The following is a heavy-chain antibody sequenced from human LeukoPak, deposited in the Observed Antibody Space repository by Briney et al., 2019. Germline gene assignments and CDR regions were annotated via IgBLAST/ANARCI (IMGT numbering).Heavy chain of an antibody. D-gene: IGHD5-24*01. CDR3: ARGQGRHIDMAPSFDY. J-gene: IGHJ4*02. Sequence: SCKVSGYTLTELSMHWVRQAPGKGLEWVAVISSDGSNKYYADSMKGRFTISRDNSKNTLYVQMNSLRGEDTAVYSCARGQGRHIDMAPSFDYWGQGTLVTVSS. V-gene: IGHV3-30*04. CDR1: GYTLTELS. CDR2: ISSDGSNK.